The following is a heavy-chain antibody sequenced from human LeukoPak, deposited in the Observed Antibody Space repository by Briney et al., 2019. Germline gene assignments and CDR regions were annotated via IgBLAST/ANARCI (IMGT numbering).Heavy chain of an antibody. CDR1: GFTFSSYW. J-gene: IGHJ4*02. D-gene: IGHD3-16*02. CDR3: ARWGVWGSHRPIDH. V-gene: IGHV3-74*01. Sequence: GGSLRLSCAASGFTFSSYWMHWVRQAPEKGLVWVSRINSDGSSTSYADSVKGRFTISRDNAKNTLHLQMNSLRVEDTAVYYCARWGVWGSHRPIDHWGQGTLVTVSS. CDR2: INSDGSST.